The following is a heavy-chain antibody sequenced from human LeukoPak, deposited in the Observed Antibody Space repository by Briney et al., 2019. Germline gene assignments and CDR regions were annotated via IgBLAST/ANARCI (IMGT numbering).Heavy chain of an antibody. V-gene: IGHV1-18*01. CDR2: ISAYNGNT. CDR3: ARDLTLRPYGRGPPPVDY. J-gene: IGHJ4*02. Sequence: ASVKVSCKASGYTFTSYGISWVRQAPGQGLEWMGWISAYNGNTNYAQKLQGRVTMTTDTSTSTAYMELRSLRSDDTAVYYCARDLTLRPYGRGPPPVDYGARGPLVTVS. CDR1: GYTFTSYG. D-gene: IGHD3-10*02.